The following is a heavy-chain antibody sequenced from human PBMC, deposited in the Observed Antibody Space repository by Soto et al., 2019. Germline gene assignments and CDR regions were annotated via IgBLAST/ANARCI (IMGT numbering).Heavy chain of an antibody. CDR1: GGSISSYY. V-gene: IGHV4-59*08. CDR3: ARLVWSYGTWFDP. D-gene: IGHD5-18*01. Sequence: SETLSLTCTVSGGSISSYYWSWIRQPPGKGLEWIGYIYYSGSTNYNPSLKRRVTISVDTSKNQFSLKLSSVTAADTAVYYCARLVWSYGTWFDPWGQGTLVTVSS. J-gene: IGHJ5*02. CDR2: IYYSGST.